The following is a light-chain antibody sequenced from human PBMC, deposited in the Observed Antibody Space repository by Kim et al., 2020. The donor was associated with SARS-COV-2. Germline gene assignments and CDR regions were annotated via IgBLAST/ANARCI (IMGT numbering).Light chain of an antibody. J-gene: IGLJ3*02. CDR2: QDS. CDR1: KLGDKY. Sequence: SVSPGQTASITCSGDKLGDKYACWYQQKPGQSPVLVIYQDSKRPSGIPARFSGSNSGNTATLTISGTQAMDEADYYCQAWDSSTVVFGGGTKFTVL. CDR3: QAWDSSTVV. V-gene: IGLV3-1*01.